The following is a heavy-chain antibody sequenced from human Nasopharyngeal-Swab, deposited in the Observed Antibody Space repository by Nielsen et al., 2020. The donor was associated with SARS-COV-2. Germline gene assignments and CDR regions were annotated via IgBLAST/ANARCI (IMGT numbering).Heavy chain of an antibody. CDR1: GFTFSSYW. V-gene: IGHV3-74*01. CDR3: ASYGSGSYYPA. J-gene: IGHJ5*02. CDR2: IKGDGSDT. D-gene: IGHD3-10*01. Sequence: GGSLRLSCAASGFTFSSYWMYWVRQAPGKGLMWVSRIKGDGSDTTYADSVKGRFTISRDNSKNTLYLQMNSLRAEDTAVYYCASYGSGSYYPAWGQGTLVTVSS.